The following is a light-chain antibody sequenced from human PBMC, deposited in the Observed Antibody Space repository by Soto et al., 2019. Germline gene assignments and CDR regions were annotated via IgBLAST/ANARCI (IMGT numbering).Light chain of an antibody. Sequence: DIQMTQSPSSLSASVGDRVTITCQASQDLSNHLNWYQKKQGKAPNLLIYDASSLETVVPSRFSGSGSGTDFTFTISSLQPEDIARCYCQQYDNLPLACGGGTKVEIK. CDR2: DAS. CDR3: QQYDNLPLA. J-gene: IGKJ4*01. V-gene: IGKV1-33*01. CDR1: QDLSNH.